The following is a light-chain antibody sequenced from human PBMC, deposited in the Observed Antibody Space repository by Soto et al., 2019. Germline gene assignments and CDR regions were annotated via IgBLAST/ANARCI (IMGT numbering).Light chain of an antibody. Sequence: EIVLTQSPGTLSLSPGDRATLSCRASQSINGNYLAWHQQKPGQAPKLLIYDASNRATGIPARFSGSGSGTDFTLTISSLEPEDFAVYCCQQRSNWPGTFGQGTKVDIK. V-gene: IGKV3-11*01. CDR2: DAS. CDR3: QQRSNWPGT. CDR1: QSINGNY. J-gene: IGKJ1*01.